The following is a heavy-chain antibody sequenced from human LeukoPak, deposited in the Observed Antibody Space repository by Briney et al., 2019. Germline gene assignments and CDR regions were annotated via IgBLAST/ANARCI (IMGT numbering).Heavy chain of an antibody. J-gene: IGHJ4*02. V-gene: IGHV4-31*03. Sequence: SETLSLTCTVSGGSISSGGYYWSWIRQHPGKGLEWIGYIYYSGSTYYNPSLKSRVTISVDTSKNQFSLKLSSVTAADTAVYYCARHTGGSYYPSRTWYYFDYWGQGTLVTVSS. CDR3: ARHTGGSYYPSRTWYYFDY. CDR2: IYYSGST. CDR1: GGSISSGGYY. D-gene: IGHD1-26*01.